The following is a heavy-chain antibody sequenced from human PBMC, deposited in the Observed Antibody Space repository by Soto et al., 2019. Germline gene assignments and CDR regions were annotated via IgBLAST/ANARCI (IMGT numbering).Heavy chain of an antibody. CDR2: VDHSGRT. V-gene: IGHV4-34*01. D-gene: IGHD3-22*01. CDR3: ARGTAMIVALEGDAPDNYYFDS. CDR1: GGSFSGYF. J-gene: IGHJ4*02. Sequence: SETLSLTCAVYGGSFSGYFWSWIRQPPGKGLEWIGEVDHSGRTSQNPSLKSRVTTSVDTSKNQFSLKLMSVTAADTAVYYWARGTAMIVALEGDAPDNYYFDSWGQGTLVTVSS.